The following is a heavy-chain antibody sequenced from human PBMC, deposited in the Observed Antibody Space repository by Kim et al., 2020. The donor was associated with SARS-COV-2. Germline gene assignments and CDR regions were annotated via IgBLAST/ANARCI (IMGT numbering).Heavy chain of an antibody. V-gene: IGHV3-64D*06. J-gene: IGHJ1*01. CDR2: GGST. CDR3: VKNWNSEH. D-gene: IGHD1-7*01. Sequence: GGSTYYADSVKGRFTISRDNPTNALYLQMSRLRAEDTAVYYCVKNWNSEHWGQGTLVTVSS.